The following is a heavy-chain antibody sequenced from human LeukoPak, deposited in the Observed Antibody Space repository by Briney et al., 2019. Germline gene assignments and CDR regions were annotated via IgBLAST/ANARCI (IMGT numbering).Heavy chain of an antibody. CDR3: ARDRRGSGSYYWFDP. V-gene: IGHV1-2*06. Sequence: ASVKVSCKASGYTFTCYYMHWVLQAPGQGLEWMGRINPNSGGTNYAQKLQGRVTMTRDTSISTASMELSRLRSDDTAVYYCARDRRGSGSYYWFDPGGQGTLVTVSS. J-gene: IGHJ5*02. CDR2: INPNSGGT. D-gene: IGHD3-10*01. CDR1: GYTFTCYY.